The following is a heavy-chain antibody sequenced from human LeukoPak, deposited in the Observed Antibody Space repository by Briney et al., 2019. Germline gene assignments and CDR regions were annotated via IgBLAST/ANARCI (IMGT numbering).Heavy chain of an antibody. D-gene: IGHD3-9*01. CDR3: VKGGGDFDWIRDYFDS. CDR1: GFTFKDI. J-gene: IGHJ4*02. CDR2: ISWNGDNI. V-gene: IGHV3-9*01. Sequence: GRSLRLSCAASGFTFKDILHWVRQAPGKGLEWVSGISWNGDNIGYADFVKGRFTISRDDGKNSLYLQMNRLRPEDTALYYCVKGGGDFDWIRDYFDSWGQGTLVTVSS.